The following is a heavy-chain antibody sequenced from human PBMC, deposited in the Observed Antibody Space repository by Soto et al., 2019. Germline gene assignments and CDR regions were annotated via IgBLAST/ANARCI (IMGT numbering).Heavy chain of an antibody. CDR2: INHSGST. CDR3: ARGRINIVVVVAAIGGDYYGMDV. D-gene: IGHD2-15*01. J-gene: IGHJ6*02. V-gene: IGHV4-34*01. CDR1: SGSFSGYY. Sequence: SETLSLTCAVYSGSFSGYYCSWIRQPPGKGLEWIGEINHSGSTNYNPSLKSRVTISVDTSKNHFSLKLSSVTAADTVVYYCARGRINIVVVVAAIGGDYYGMDVWGQGTTVTVS.